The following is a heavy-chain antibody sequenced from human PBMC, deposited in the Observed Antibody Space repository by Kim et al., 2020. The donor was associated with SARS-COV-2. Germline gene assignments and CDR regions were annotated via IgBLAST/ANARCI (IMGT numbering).Heavy chain of an antibody. Sequence: SETLSLTCTVSGASITSGGYYWSWIRQHPGKGLEWIGYIYHTGTTYYNPSLKSRVTISVDTSTNQFSLKVSSVTAADSAVYYCARAGSSTSNWLDPWGKG. D-gene: IGHD1-26*01. V-gene: IGHV4-31*03. CDR2: IYHTGTT. CDR1: GASITSGGYY. CDR3: ARAGSSTSNWLDP. J-gene: IGHJ5*02.